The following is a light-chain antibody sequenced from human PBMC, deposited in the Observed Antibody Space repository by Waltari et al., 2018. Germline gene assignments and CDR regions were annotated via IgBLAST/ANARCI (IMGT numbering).Light chain of an antibody. CDR2: GSS. J-gene: IGKJ3*01. CDR3: QQYGSSLFT. V-gene: IGKV3-20*01. Sequence: DIVLTQSPGTLSLSPGERATLSCRASPSVSSLYLACYQKKPGQAHRLLIDGSSCRATGLPDRFSGSGSATYFTITISRLEPEDFALYYCQQYGSSLFTFGPGTKVDIK. CDR1: PSVSSLY.